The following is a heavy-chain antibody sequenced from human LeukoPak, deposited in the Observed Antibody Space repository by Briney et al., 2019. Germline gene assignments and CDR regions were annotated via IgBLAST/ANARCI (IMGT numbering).Heavy chain of an antibody. CDR3: AREASYSSGWYYFQH. CDR2: IYSGGDT. J-gene: IGHJ1*01. D-gene: IGHD6-19*01. Sequence: GGPLRLSCAASGFTVSSNYLSWVRQAPGKGLEWVSVIYSGGDTYYGDSVKGRFTISRDNSKNTLYLQMNSLRAEDTAVYYCAREASYSSGWYYFQHWGQGTLVTVSS. V-gene: IGHV3-66*02. CDR1: GFTVSSNY.